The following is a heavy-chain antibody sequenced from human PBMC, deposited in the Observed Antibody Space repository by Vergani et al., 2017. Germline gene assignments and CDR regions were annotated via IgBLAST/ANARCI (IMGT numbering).Heavy chain of an antibody. Sequence: QVQLQESGPGLVKPSRTLSLTCTVSGGSISSGGYYWSWIRQPPGKELEWIGYMYHSGSTNYNPSLETRVTISGDTSKNQFSLKLNSVTAADTAVYYCGRVADFYGLGSRLLDLWGQGILVTVSS. CDR1: GGSISSGGYY. J-gene: IGHJ5*02. D-gene: IGHD3-10*01. V-gene: IGHV4-61*08. CDR2: MYHSGST. CDR3: GRVADFYGLGSRLLDL.